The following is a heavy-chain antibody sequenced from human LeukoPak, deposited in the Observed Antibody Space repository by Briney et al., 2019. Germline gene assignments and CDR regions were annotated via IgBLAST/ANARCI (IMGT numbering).Heavy chain of an antibody. CDR2: IYYSGST. Sequence: SETLSLTCTVSGGSISSYYWSWIRQPPGKGLEWIGYIYYSGSTNYNPSFKSRVTISVDTSKNQFSLKLSSVTAADTAVYYCAREVLGQQLVFDYWGQGTLVTVSS. D-gene: IGHD6-13*01. V-gene: IGHV4-59*01. CDR1: GGSISSYY. J-gene: IGHJ4*02. CDR3: AREVLGQQLVFDY.